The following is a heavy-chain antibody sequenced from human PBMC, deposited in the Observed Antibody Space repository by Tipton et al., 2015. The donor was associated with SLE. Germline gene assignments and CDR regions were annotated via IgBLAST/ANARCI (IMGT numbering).Heavy chain of an antibody. J-gene: IGHJ3*02. CDR3: ARGGGFDAFDI. CDR1: GGSISSNY. D-gene: IGHD3-16*01. Sequence: TLSLTCSVSGGSISSNYWIWIRQPPGKGLEWIGYISNGGGTNYNPSLKSRVIISVDTSKNQFSLKLTSVTAADTAVYYCARGGGFDAFDIWGQGTMVTVSS. V-gene: IGHV4-59*01. CDR2: ISNGGGT.